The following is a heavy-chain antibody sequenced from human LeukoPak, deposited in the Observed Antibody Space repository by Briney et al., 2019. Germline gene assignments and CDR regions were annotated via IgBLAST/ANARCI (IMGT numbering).Heavy chain of an antibody. V-gene: IGHV3-30*18. CDR1: GFTFSSCG. CDR2: ISYDGSNK. Sequence: PGRSLRLSCAASGFTFSSCGMHWVRQAPGKGLEWVAVISYDGSNKYYADSVKGRFTISRDNSKNTLYLQMNSLRAEDTAVYYCAKDPKIKLMALAFDIWGQGTMVTVSS. D-gene: IGHD5-24*01. CDR3: AKDPKIKLMALAFDI. J-gene: IGHJ3*02.